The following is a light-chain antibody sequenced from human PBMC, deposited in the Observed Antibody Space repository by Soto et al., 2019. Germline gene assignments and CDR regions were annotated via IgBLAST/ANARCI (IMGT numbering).Light chain of an antibody. V-gene: IGLV2-14*01. Sequence: QSALTQPASVSGSPGQSITISCTGTSNDVGTYKYVSWYPQHPGKAPKLMIFEVSNRPSGISNRFSGSKSGNTASLTISGLQAEDEADYYCSSYTGGRSVVFGGGTKLTVL. CDR2: EVS. J-gene: IGLJ2*01. CDR1: SNDVGTYKY. CDR3: SSYTGGRSVV.